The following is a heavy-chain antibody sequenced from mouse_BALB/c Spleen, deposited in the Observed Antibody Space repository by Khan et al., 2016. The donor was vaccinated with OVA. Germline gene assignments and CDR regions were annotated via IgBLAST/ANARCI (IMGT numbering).Heavy chain of an antibody. D-gene: IGHD3-1*01. V-gene: IGHV1-77*01. CDR3: ARGYAAWFAY. CDR1: GYIFTDYV. Sequence: QVQLQQSGPELVKPGASVKMSCKASGYIFTDYVINWVKQRPGQGLEWIGEIYPGTNTTYYNEKFKGKATLTADKSSNTAYMQLSSLTSEDSAVYFCARGYAAWFAYWGQGTLVTVSA. CDR2: IYPGTNTT. J-gene: IGHJ3*01.